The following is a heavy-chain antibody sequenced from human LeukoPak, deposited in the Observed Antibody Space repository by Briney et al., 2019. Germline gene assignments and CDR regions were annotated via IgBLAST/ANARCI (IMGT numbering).Heavy chain of an antibody. D-gene: IGHD2-2*01. J-gene: IGHJ4*02. CDR1: GFTFSSYG. CDR2: IRYDGSNK. V-gene: IGHV3-30*02. Sequence: GGSLRLSCAASGFTFSSYGMHWVRQAPGKGLEWVAFIRYDGSNKYYADSVKGRFTISRDNSKNTLYLQMNSLRAEDTAVYYCAKSALGYCSSTSCLFFDYWGQGTLVTVSS. CDR3: AKSALGYCSSTSCLFFDY.